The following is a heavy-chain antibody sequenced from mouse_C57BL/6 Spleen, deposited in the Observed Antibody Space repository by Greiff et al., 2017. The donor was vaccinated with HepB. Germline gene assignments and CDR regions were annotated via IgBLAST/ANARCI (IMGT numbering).Heavy chain of an antibody. CDR3: ASPPLYDYTLAMDY. CDR1: GYTFTSYW. D-gene: IGHD2-4*01. V-gene: IGHV1-64*01. J-gene: IGHJ4*01. CDR2: IHPNSGST. Sequence: QVQLQQPGAELVKPGASVKLSCKASGYTFTSYWMHWVKQRPGQGLEWIGMIHPNSGSTNYNEKFKSKATLTVDKSSSTAYMQLSSLTSEDSAVYYCASPPLYDYTLAMDYWGQGTSVTVSS.